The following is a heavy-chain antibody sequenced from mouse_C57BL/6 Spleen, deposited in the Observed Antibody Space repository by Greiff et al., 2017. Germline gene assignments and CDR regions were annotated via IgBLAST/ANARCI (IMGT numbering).Heavy chain of an antibody. V-gene: IGHV1-15*01. Sequence: QVQLKQSGAELVRPGASVTLSCKASGYTFTDYEMHWVKQTPVHGLEWIGAIDPETGGTAYNQKFKGKAILTADKSSSTAYMELRSLTSEDSAVYYCTRRTTVVATGRDWYFDVWGTGTTVTVSS. CDR2: IDPETGGT. J-gene: IGHJ1*03. CDR1: GYTFTDYE. CDR3: TRRTTVVATGRDWYFDV. D-gene: IGHD1-1*01.